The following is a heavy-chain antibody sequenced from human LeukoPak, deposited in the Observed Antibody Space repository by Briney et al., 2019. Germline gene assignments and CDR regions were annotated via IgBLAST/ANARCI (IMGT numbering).Heavy chain of an antibody. CDR1: GFTFSTYK. CDR2: IDSGGPTI. J-gene: IGHJ4*02. Sequence: GGSLRLSCAASGFTFSTYKMHWVRQAPGKGLEWVSFIDSGGPTIYYADSVKGRFTISRDNAKNSLYLQMNSLRAEDTALYCCVREGISNYFFDYWGQGNLVTVSS. CDR3: VREGISNYFFDY. V-gene: IGHV3-48*03. D-gene: IGHD3-10*01.